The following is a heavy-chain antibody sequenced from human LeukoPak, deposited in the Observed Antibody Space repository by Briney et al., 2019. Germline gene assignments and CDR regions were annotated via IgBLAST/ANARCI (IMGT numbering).Heavy chain of an antibody. CDR1: GFTFSSYS. CDR2: ISSSSSYI. Sequence: TGGSLRLSCAASGFTFSSYSMNWVRQAPGKGLEWVSSISSSSSYIYYADSVKGRFTISRDNAKNSLYLQMNSLKTEDTAVYYCTTDPIVQSRGFDFWGQGTLVTVSS. CDR3: TTDPIVQSRGFDF. J-gene: IGHJ4*02. D-gene: IGHD2-8*01. V-gene: IGHV3-21*03.